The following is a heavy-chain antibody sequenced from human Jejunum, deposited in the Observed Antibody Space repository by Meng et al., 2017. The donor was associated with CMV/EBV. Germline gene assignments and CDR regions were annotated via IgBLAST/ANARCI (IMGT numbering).Heavy chain of an antibody. CDR2: IEHDASME. J-gene: IGHJ4*02. CDR1: GFTIRSYG. CDR3: AKDAVSNSGWHWDY. Sequence: QVQVVESGGGVVQSGGSLRLSCAVSGFTIRSYGMHWVRQAPGKGLEWLTFIEHDASMEYYADSVKGRFTISRDESRNTVFLQMSSLRVEDTAVYYCAKDAVSNSGWHWDYWGQGTLVTVSA. D-gene: IGHD6-19*01. V-gene: IGHV3-30*02.